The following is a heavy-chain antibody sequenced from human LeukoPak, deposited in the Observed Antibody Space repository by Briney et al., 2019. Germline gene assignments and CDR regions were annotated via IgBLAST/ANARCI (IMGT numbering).Heavy chain of an antibody. CDR2: TYYRSKWYN. V-gene: IGHV6-1*01. CDR1: GDSVSSNSAA. Sequence: SQTLSLTCAISGDSVSSNSAAWNWIRQSPSRGLEWLGRTYYRSKWYNDYAVSVKSRITINPDTSKNQFSLQLNSVTPEDTAVYFWAKGFLGVGASLNLPRPWGQGNLV. J-gene: IGHJ5*01. CDR3: AKGFLGVGASLNLPRP. D-gene: IGHD4/OR15-4a*01.